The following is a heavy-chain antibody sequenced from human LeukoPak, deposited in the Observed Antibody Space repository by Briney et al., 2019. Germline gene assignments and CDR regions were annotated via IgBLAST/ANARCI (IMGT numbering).Heavy chain of an antibody. CDR3: ANLSRDFDVDY. D-gene: IGHD3-9*01. V-gene: IGHV4-59*08. Sequence: PSETLSLTCTVSGGSISSYYWSWIRQPPGKGLEWIGYIYYSGSTNYNPSLKSRVTISVDTSKNQFCLKLSSVTAPDTAVYYCANLSRDFDVDYWGQGTLVTVSS. J-gene: IGHJ4*02. CDR2: IYYSGST. CDR1: GGSISSYY.